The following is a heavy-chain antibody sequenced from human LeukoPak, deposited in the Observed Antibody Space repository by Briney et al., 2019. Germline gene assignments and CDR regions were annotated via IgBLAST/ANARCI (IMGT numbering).Heavy chain of an antibody. D-gene: IGHD3-9*01. CDR2: INHSGST. J-gene: IGHJ5*02. V-gene: IGHV4-34*01. CDR3: ARQNYDILTGYYTNKNWFDP. CDR1: GGSFSGYY. Sequence: SETLSLTCAVYGGSFSGYYWSWIRQPPGKGLEWIGEINHSGSTNYNPSLKSRVTISVDTSKNQFSLKLSSVTAADTAVYYCARQNYDILTGYYTNKNWFDPWGQGTLVTVSS.